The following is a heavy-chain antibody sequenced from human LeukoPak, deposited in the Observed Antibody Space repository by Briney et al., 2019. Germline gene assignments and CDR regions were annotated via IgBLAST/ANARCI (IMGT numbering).Heavy chain of an antibody. D-gene: IGHD5-18*01. V-gene: IGHV3-43*01. J-gene: IGHJ4*02. CDR1: GFTFDDYT. CDR3: AKEGGRGYSQGDYFDY. Sequence: GGSLRLSCAASGFTFDDYTMHWVRQAPGKGLEWVSLISWDGGSTYYADSVKGRFTISRDNSKNSLYLQMNSLRTEDTALYYRAKEGGRGYSQGDYFDYWGQGTLVTVSS. CDR2: ISWDGGST.